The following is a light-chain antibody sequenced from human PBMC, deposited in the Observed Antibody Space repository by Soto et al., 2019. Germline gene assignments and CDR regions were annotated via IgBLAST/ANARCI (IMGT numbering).Light chain of an antibody. J-gene: IGKJ1*01. V-gene: IGKV1-5*03. Sequence: DIQMTQSPSTLSASVGDRVTITCRASQTINNWLAWYQHKPGKAPKFLIYRVSTLESGVPSRFIGAGSGTECSLTISSLQPDDFGTYYCPQYNSYPWTFGQGNKVDIK. CDR1: QTINNW. CDR3: PQYNSYPWT. CDR2: RVS.